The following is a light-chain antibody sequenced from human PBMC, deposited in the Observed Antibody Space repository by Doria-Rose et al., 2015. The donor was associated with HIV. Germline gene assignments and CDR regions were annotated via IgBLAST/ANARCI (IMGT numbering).Light chain of an antibody. Sequence: TQSPGTLSLSPGERATLSCRASQRVKSSYLAWYQQKPGQAPRLLIYDASTRATGIPDRFSGSASATDLTLTISRLEPEDVAVYYCQQYGTSRGTFGQGTRLEIK. J-gene: IGKJ5*01. CDR1: QRVKSSY. V-gene: IGKV3-20*01. CDR2: DAS. CDR3: QQYGTSRGT.